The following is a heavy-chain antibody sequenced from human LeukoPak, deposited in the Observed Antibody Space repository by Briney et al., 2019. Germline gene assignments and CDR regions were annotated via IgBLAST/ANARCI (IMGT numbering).Heavy chain of an antibody. J-gene: IGHJ3*01. CDR1: GFTFSGYA. CDR3: ARDLTVTNF. CDR2: IKQDGSQK. Sequence: GGSLRLSCAASGFTFSGYAMSWVRQAPGKGLEWVATIKQDGSQKEYVDSVKGRFTIARGNAKNSLYLQMNSLRAEDTAVYYCARDLTVTNFWGQGTMVTVSS. V-gene: IGHV3-7*05. D-gene: IGHD4-17*01.